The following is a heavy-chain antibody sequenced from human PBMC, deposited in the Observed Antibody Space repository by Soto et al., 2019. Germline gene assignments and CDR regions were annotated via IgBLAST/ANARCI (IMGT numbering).Heavy chain of an antibody. CDR3: AREGTMIVSPDY. Sequence: GGSLRLSCAASGFTFSSYAMHWVRQAPGKGLEWVAVISYDGSNKYYADSVKGRFTISRGNSKNTLYLQMNSLRAEDTAVYYCAREGTMIVSPDYWGHGTLATVSS. CDR1: GFTFSSYA. D-gene: IGHD3-22*01. V-gene: IGHV3-30-3*01. CDR2: ISYDGSNK. J-gene: IGHJ4*01.